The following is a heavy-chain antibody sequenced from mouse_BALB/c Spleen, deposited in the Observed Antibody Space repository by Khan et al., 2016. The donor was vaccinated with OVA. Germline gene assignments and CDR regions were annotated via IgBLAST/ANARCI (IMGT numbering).Heavy chain of an antibody. CDR3: TGGRAY. Sequence: EVQLQESGPGLVKPSQSLSLTCTVTGYSITSDYAWNWIRQFPGNKLEWMGYISYSGSTSYNPSLKSRISITRDTSKNQLFLQLNSVTTEDTATYYCTGGRAYWGQGTLVTVSA. CDR1: GYSITSDYA. CDR2: ISYSGST. V-gene: IGHV3-2*02. J-gene: IGHJ3*01. D-gene: IGHD3-3*01.